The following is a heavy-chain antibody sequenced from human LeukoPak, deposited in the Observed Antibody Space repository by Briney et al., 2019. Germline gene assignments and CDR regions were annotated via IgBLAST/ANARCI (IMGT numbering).Heavy chain of an antibody. V-gene: IGHV1-2*02. CDR3: ARGVGKDCSSTSCYKMIDY. CDR1: GYTFTGYY. J-gene: IGHJ4*02. Sequence: ASVKVSCKASGYTFTGYYMHWVRQAPGQGLERMGWINPNSGGTNYAQKFQGRVTMTRETSISTAYMELSRLRSDDTAVYYCARGVGKDCSSTSCYKMIDYWGQGTLVTVSS. D-gene: IGHD2-2*02. CDR2: INPNSGGT.